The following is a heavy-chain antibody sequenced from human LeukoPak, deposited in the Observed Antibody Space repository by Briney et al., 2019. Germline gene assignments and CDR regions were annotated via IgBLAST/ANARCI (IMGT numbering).Heavy chain of an antibody. CDR1: GASNNSFY. CDR2: THPSGNS. V-gene: IGHV4-4*09. J-gene: IGHJ5*02. Sequence: PSETLSLSCIVSGASNNSFYWSWLRQPPGKGLEWIGYTHPSGNSNYSPSLKSRVTISVDTSTNQFSLKLKSVTAADTAVYYCARKVLKKGWFDPWGQGTLVTVSS. D-gene: IGHD4/OR15-4a*01. CDR3: ARKVLKKGWFDP.